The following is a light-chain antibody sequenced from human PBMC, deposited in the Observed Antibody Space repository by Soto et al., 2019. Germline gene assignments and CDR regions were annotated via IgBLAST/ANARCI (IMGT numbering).Light chain of an antibody. V-gene: IGLV3-10*01. CDR3: YSTDSSGNHMV. Sequence: SYELTQPPSVSVSPGQTARITCSAVPLPKKYAYWYQQKSGQAPVLVIYEDSKRPSGIPERFSGSSSGTMATLTISGAQVEDEADYYCYSTDSSGNHMVFSGGTKLTVL. CDR2: EDS. J-gene: IGLJ2*01. CDR1: PLPKKY.